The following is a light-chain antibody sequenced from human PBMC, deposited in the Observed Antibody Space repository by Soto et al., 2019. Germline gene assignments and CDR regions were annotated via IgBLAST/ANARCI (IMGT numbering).Light chain of an antibody. J-gene: IGLJ2*01. V-gene: IGLV1-40*01. CDR3: QSYDSSLRGSV. Sequence: QSVLTQPPSESGAPGQRVTISCTGGSSNIGAGYDVHWYQQLPGTAPKLLIYGNNNRPSGVPDRFSGSKSGTSASLAITGLQADDEADYYCQSYDSSLRGSVFGGGTKLTVL. CDR1: SSNIGAGYD. CDR2: GNN.